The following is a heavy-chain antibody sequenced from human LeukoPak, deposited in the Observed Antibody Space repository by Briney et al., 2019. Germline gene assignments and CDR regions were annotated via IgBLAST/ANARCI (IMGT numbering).Heavy chain of an antibody. D-gene: IGHD3-22*01. Sequence: GGSLRLSCAASGFTFSSYWMHWVRQAPVKELVWVSRINSDGSSTSYADSVKGRFTISRDNAKNTLYLQMNSLRAEDAAVYYCARDLTDYYDSSGYGDDNFDYWGQGTLVTVSS. CDR1: GFTFSSYW. CDR3: ARDLTDYYDSSGYGDDNFDY. J-gene: IGHJ4*02. V-gene: IGHV3-74*01. CDR2: INSDGSST.